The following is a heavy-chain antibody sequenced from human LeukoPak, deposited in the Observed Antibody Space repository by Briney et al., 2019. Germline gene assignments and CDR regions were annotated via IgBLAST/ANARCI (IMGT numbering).Heavy chain of an antibody. CDR3: ARDEYHDILTPFDY. CDR1: GFTFSSYS. V-gene: IGHV3-48*02. D-gene: IGHD3-9*01. CDR2: ISSSSSTI. J-gene: IGHJ4*02. Sequence: AGGSLRLSCEASGFTFSSYSMNWVRQAPGKGLEWVSYISSSSSTIYYADSVKGRLTISRDNAKNSLFLQMSSLRDEDTAVYYCARDEYHDILTPFDYWGQGALVTVSS.